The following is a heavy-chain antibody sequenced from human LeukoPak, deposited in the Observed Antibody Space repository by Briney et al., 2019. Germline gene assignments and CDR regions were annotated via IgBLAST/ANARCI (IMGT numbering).Heavy chain of an antibody. Sequence: SETLSLTCTVSGGSISSSSYSWGWIRQPPGKGLEWIGSIYYSGTTYYNPSLKSRVTISVDTSKIHFSLKLSSVAATDTAVYFCARLRFDFWSGYTHPYFDYWGQGTLVTVSS. D-gene: IGHD3-3*01. CDR2: IYYSGTT. J-gene: IGHJ4*02. CDR1: GGSISSSSYS. CDR3: ARLRFDFWSGYTHPYFDY. V-gene: IGHV4-39*01.